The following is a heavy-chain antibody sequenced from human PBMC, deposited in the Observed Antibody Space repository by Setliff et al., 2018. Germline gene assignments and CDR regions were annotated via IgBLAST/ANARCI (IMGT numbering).Heavy chain of an antibody. Sequence: GGSLRLSCSASGFTLSTYWMNWVRQAPGKGLEWISGISRDTDYTYYAESVKGRFTISRDNAKNSLYLQMNSLRAEDTAVYYCARDRSPNPDSVVVPPADPPFGDWGQGTLVTVSS. CDR3: ARDRSPNPDSVVVPPADPPFGD. CDR2: ISRDTDYT. J-gene: IGHJ4*02. CDR1: GFTLSTYW. D-gene: IGHD2-2*01. V-gene: IGHV3-21*01.